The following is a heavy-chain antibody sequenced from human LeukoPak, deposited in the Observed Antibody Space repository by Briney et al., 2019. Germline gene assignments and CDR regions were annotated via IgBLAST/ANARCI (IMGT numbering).Heavy chain of an antibody. Sequence: GGSLRLSCAASGFTFSSYGMHRVRQAPGKGLEWVTSIRFDGINKYYADSVKGRFTISRDNSKNTLYLQMNSLRAEDTAVYYCAQGGYYFDYWGQGTLVTVSS. CDR3: AQGGYYFDY. J-gene: IGHJ4*02. CDR1: GFTFSSYG. V-gene: IGHV3-30*02. D-gene: IGHD1-26*01. CDR2: IRFDGINK.